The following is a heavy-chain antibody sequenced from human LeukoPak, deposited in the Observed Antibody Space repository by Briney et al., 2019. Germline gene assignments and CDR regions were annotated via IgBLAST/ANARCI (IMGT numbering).Heavy chain of an antibody. CDR3: AKDVRGFRRPADS. D-gene: IGHD5-12*01. CDR1: GFTFGNFA. CDR2: IGGDGVAT. V-gene: IGHV3-23*01. J-gene: IGHJ4*02. Sequence: PRGSLRLSCAASGFTFGNFAMNWVRQAPGKGLDWISGIGGDGVATYYVDSVKDRFTISRDNLRNTIYLQMNSLRVDDTAVYYCAKDVRGFRRPADSWGQGTLVTVSS.